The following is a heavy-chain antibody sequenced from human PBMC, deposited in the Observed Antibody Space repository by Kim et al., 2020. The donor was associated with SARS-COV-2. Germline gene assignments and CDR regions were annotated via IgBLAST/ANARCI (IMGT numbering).Heavy chain of an antibody. D-gene: IGHD3-22*01. Sequence: SETLSLTCAVSGGSISSSNWWSWVRQPPGKGLEWIGEIYHSGSTNYNPSLKSRVTISVDKSKNQFSLKLSSVTAADTAVYYCARGSAYYDSSGYYRFHDYWGQGTLVTVSS. CDR2: IYHSGST. J-gene: IGHJ4*02. V-gene: IGHV4-4*02. CDR1: GGSISSSNW. CDR3: ARGSAYYDSSGYYRFHDY.